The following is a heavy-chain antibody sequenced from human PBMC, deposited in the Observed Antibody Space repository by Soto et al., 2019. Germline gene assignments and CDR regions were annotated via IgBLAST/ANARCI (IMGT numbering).Heavy chain of an antibody. CDR3: ARDPTPITIFGVVNLYYYGMDV. J-gene: IGHJ6*02. CDR2: IIPIFGTA. Sequence: SVKVSCKASGGTFSSYAISWVRQAPGQGLEWMGGIIPIFGTANYAQKFQGRVTITADESTSTAYMELSSLRSEDTAVYYCARDPTPITIFGVVNLYYYGMDVWGQGTTVTVSS. V-gene: IGHV1-69*13. CDR1: GGTFSSYA. D-gene: IGHD3-3*01.